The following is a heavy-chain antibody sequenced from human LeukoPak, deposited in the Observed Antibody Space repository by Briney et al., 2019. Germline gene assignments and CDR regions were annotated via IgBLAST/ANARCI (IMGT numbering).Heavy chain of an antibody. V-gene: IGHV3-23*01. CDR3: AKGYASGSYYPFDY. Sequence: PGGSLRLSCAASGFTFSSYAMHWVRQAPGKGLEWVSAISGSGGSTYYADSVKGRFTISRDNSKNTLYLQMNSLRAEDTAVYYCAKGYASGSYYPFDYWGQGTLVTVSS. CDR1: GFTFSSYA. D-gene: IGHD1-26*01. CDR2: ISGSGGST. J-gene: IGHJ4*02.